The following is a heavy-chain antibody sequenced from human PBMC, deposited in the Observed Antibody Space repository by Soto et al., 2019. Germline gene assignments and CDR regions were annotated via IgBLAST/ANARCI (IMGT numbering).Heavy chain of an antibody. J-gene: IGHJ2*01. V-gene: IGHV3-23*01. CDR3: AKRTVGWYFDL. Sequence: EVQLLESGGGLVQPGGSLRLSCAASGFTFSSYAMNWVRQAPGKGLEWVSVISGSGGSTYYADAVKGRFTISRDNSKNTLYRQMNSLRAEDTAVYYCAKRTVGWYFDLWGRDTLVTVSS. D-gene: IGHD4-17*01. CDR2: ISGSGGST. CDR1: GFTFSSYA.